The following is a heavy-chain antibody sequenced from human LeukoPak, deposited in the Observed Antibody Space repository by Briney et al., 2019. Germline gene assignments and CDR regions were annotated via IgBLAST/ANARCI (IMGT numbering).Heavy chain of an antibody. Sequence: KPSETLSLTCAVYGGSFSGYYWSWIRQPPGKGLEWIGYIYYSGSTNYNPSLKSRVTISVDTSKNQFSLKLSSVTAADTAVYYCARVLYSSGWYLDYWGQGTLVTVSS. J-gene: IGHJ4*02. CDR3: ARVLYSSGWYLDY. CDR1: GGSFSGYY. CDR2: IYYSGST. D-gene: IGHD6-19*01. V-gene: IGHV4-59*01.